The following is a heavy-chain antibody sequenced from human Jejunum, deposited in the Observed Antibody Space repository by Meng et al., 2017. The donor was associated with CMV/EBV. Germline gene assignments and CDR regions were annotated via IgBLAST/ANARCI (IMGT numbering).Heavy chain of an antibody. CDR3: ARVSCSGHSCYYDD. D-gene: IGHD2-2*01. J-gene: IGHJ4*02. CDR2: AYSGGSA. Sequence: ACGFIFSRYGLSWVRRAPGKGLEWISVAYSGGSAYYADPVKGRFTVSREDSKNTLYLQMNSLRVEDTAMYYCARVSCSGHSCYYDDWGQGALVTVSS. CDR1: GFIFSRYG. V-gene: IGHV3-23*03.